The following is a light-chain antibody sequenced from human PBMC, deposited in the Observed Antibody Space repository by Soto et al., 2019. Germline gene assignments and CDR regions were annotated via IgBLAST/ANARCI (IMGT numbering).Light chain of an antibody. CDR1: QTISSY. CDR3: QQTFRTPHT. V-gene: IGKV1-39*01. J-gene: IGKJ2*01. Sequence: DIQMTQSPASLSAAVGDRVSITCRASQTISSYLNWYQQKPGAAPKLLIYSASTLQSGVPSRFSGSGFGTDYTLTISSLQTADFVVYYCQQTFRTPHTFGQGTKLDIE. CDR2: SAS.